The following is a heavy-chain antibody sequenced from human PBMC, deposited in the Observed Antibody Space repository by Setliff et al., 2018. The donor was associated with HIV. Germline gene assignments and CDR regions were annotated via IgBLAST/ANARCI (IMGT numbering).Heavy chain of an antibody. CDR3: ARAHSGSDFHDPFDI. D-gene: IGHD1-26*01. Sequence: VASVKVSCKASGYSFTSNDINWVRQATGQGPEWMGWLNPSSGNTGYAPKFQGRVTITRGTSLSTAYMELSSLRSEDTAIYYCARAHSGSDFHDPFDIWGQGTMVTVSS. V-gene: IGHV1-8*03. J-gene: IGHJ3*02. CDR2: LNPSSGNT. CDR1: GYSFTSND.